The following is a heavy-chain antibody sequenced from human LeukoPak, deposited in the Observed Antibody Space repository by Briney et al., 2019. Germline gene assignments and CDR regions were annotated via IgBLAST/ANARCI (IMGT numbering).Heavy chain of an antibody. CDR1: GGSFSGYY. CDR2: INHSGST. J-gene: IGHJ5*02. Sequence: SETLSLTCAVYGGSFSGYYCSWIRQPPGKGLEWIGEINHSGSTNYNPSLKSRVTISVDTSKNQFSLKLSSVTAADTAVYYCARSPILTSWSGYLSHRGRFDPWGQGTLVTVSS. V-gene: IGHV4-34*01. CDR3: ARSPILTSWSGYLSHRGRFDP. D-gene: IGHD3-3*01.